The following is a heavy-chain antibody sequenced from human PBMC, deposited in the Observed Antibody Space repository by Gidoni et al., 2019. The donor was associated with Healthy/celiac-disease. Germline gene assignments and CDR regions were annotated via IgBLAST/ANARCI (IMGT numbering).Heavy chain of an antibody. D-gene: IGHD2-2*01. CDR1: GGSISSGSYY. V-gene: IGHV4-61*02. CDR2: IYTSGST. J-gene: IGHJ2*01. Sequence: QVQLQESGPGLVKPSQTLSLTCTVSGGSISSGSYYWSWIRQPAGKGLEWIGRIYTSGSTNYNPSLKSRVTISVDTSKNQFSLKLSSVTAADTAVYYCARGRQKTAAPNWYFDLWGRGTLVTVSS. CDR3: ARGRQKTAAPNWYFDL.